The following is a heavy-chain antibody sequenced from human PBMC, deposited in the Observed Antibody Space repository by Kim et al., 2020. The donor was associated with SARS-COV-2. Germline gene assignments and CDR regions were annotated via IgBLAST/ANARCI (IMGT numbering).Heavy chain of an antibody. CDR1: GFTFSSYS. V-gene: IGHV3-48*02. D-gene: IGHD2-2*01. CDR2: ISSSSSTI. J-gene: IGHJ6*02. CDR3: ARGHCSSTSCYFVMGKYYYYDGMDF. Sequence: GGSLRLSCAASGFTFSSYSMNWVRQAPGKGLEWVSYISSSSSTIYYADSVKGRFTISRDNAKNSLYLQMNSLRDEDTAVYYCARGHCSSTSCYFVMGKYYYYDGMDFWGQGTTVTVSS.